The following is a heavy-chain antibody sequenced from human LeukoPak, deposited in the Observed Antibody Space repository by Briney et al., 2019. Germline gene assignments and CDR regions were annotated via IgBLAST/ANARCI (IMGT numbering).Heavy chain of an antibody. V-gene: IGHV5-51*01. J-gene: IGHJ4*02. D-gene: IGHD6-6*01. Sequence: GESLKISCKGSGYSFTTYWIGWVRQLPGKGLEWMGIIYPGDSDTRYSPSFQGQVTISADKSISTAYLQWSSLKASGTAMYYCATPYSSSSIAYWGQGAPVPVSS. CDR1: GYSFTTYW. CDR3: ATPYSSSSIAY. CDR2: IYPGDSDT.